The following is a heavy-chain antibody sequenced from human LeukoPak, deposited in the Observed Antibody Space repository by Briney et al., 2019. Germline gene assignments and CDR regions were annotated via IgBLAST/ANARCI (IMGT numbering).Heavy chain of an antibody. CDR2: ISSSSSYI. Sequence: GGSLRLSCAASGFTFSSYSMNWVRQAPGKGLEWVSSISSSSSYIYYADSVKGRFTISRDNAKNSLYLQMNSLRAEDTAVYYCARCIAVAGTVAVIDAFDIWGQGTMVTVSS. V-gene: IGHV3-21*01. CDR3: ARCIAVAGTVAVIDAFDI. J-gene: IGHJ3*02. CDR1: GFTFSSYS. D-gene: IGHD6-19*01.